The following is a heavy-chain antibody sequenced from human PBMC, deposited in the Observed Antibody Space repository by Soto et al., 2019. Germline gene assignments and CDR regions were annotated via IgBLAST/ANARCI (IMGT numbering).Heavy chain of an antibody. J-gene: IGHJ4*02. Sequence: EVQLLESGGDLIQPGGSLRLSCAASGFTFGTYGMGWVRQAPGKGLEWVSAITGGNTYYAASVKGRFTISRDNYKNTLYLQMSSLRAEDTALYYCAKDKERGGYDSDFDSWGQGTLVTVSS. CDR3: AKDKERGGYDSDFDS. V-gene: IGHV3-23*01. CDR2: ITGGNT. D-gene: IGHD3-3*01. CDR1: GFTFGTYG.